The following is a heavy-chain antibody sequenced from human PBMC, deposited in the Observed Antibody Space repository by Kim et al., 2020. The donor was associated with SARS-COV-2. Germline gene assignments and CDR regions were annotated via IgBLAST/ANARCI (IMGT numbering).Heavy chain of an antibody. CDR3: AKVAKYPMTSCTLKNCYYYYGMDV. CDR1: GFTFSSYA. J-gene: IGHJ6*02. Sequence: GGSLRLSCAASGFTFSSYAMSWVRQAPGKGLEWVSAISGSGGSTYYADSVKGRFTISRDNSKNTLYLQMNSLRAEDTAVYYCAKVAKYPMTSCTLKNCYYYYGMDVWGQGTTVTVSS. V-gene: IGHV3-23*01. CDR2: ISGSGGST. D-gene: IGHD2-2*01.